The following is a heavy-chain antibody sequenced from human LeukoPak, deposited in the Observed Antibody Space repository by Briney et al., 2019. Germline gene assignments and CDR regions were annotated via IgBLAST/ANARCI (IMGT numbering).Heavy chain of an antibody. Sequence: GGSLRLSCAASGFTFSSYAMHWVRQAPGKGLEWVAVISYDGSNKYYADSVKGRFTISRDNSKNTLYLQMNSLRAEDTAVYYCARGRQQLRYWGQGTLVTVSS. D-gene: IGHD6-13*01. V-gene: IGHV3-30-3*01. CDR2: ISYDGSNK. CDR1: GFTFSSYA. CDR3: ARGRQQLRY. J-gene: IGHJ4*02.